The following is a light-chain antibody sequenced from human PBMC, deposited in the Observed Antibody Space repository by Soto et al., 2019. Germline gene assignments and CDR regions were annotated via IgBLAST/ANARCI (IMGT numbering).Light chain of an antibody. Sequence: DIQMTQSPSSLSASVGDRVTITCRASQSISIWLAWYQQKPGNAPKLLIYAASSLHSGVPSRFSGSGSGTDFTLTISSLQPEDFATYYCQQSYSTPRTFGQGTKVDNK. CDR3: QQSYSTPRT. V-gene: IGKV1-39*01. CDR2: AAS. J-gene: IGKJ1*01. CDR1: QSISIW.